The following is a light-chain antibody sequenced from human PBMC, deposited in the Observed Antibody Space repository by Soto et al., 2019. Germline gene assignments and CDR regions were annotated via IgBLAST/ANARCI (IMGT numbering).Light chain of an antibody. CDR1: SSDIGTYNY. Sequence: QSALTQPASMSGSPGQSITISCTGTSSDIGTYNYVSWYQQHPGKVPKLMIYEVSNRPSGVSNRFSGSKSGNAASLTISGLQAEDEAGYYCSSYTSSSTFLLFGGGTKLTVL. J-gene: IGLJ2*01. CDR2: EVS. CDR3: SSYTSSSTFLL. V-gene: IGLV2-14*01.